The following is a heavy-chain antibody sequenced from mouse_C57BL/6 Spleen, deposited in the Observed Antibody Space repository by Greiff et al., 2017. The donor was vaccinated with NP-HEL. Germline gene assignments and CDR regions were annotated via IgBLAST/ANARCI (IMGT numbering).Heavy chain of an antibody. Sequence: EVKLQESGGGLVKPGGSLKLSCAASGFTFSSYAMSWVRQTPEKRLEWVATISDGGSYTYYPDNVKGRFTISRDNAKNNLYLQMSHLKSEDTAMYYCAREGTTNFSWFAYWGQGTLVTVSA. D-gene: IGHD2-1*01. V-gene: IGHV5-4*01. J-gene: IGHJ3*01. CDR3: AREGTTNFSWFAY. CDR1: GFTFSSYA. CDR2: ISDGGSYT.